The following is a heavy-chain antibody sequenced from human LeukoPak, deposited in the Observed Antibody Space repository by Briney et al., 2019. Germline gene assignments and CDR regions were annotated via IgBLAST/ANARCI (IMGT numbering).Heavy chain of an antibody. CDR3: ARVPGYCSGGSCYSAYFDY. CDR2: ISTSSNTV. V-gene: IGHV3-48*02. Sequence: GGSLRLSCAASGFTFISYNMNWVRQAPGKGLEGVSYISTSSNTVYYADSVKGRFTISRDNAKNSLYLQMNSLRDEDTAVYYCARVPGYCSGGSCYSAYFDYWGLGTLVTVSS. J-gene: IGHJ4*02. CDR1: GFTFISYN. D-gene: IGHD2-15*01.